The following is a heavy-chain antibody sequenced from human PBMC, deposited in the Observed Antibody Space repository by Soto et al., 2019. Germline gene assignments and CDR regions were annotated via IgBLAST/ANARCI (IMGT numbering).Heavy chain of an antibody. Sequence: PSETLSLTCTVSGGSISSYYWSWIRQPPGKGLEWIGYIYYSGSTNYNPSLKSRVTISVDTSKNQFSLKLSSVTAADTAVYYCARHSDYYDSSLADYWGQGTLVTVSS. CDR2: IYYSGST. CDR3: ARHSDYYDSSLADY. CDR1: GGSISSYY. D-gene: IGHD3-22*01. V-gene: IGHV4-59*08. J-gene: IGHJ4*02.